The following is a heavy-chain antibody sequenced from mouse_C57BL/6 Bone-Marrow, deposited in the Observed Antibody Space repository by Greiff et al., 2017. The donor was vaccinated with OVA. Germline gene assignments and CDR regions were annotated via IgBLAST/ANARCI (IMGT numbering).Heavy chain of an antibody. CDR2: ISSGGSYT. CDR1: GFTFSSYG. J-gene: IGHJ2*01. D-gene: IGHD3-3*01. Sequence: EVKLVESGGDLVKPGGSLKLSCAASGFTFSSYGMSWVRQTPDKRLEWVATISSGGSYTYYPDSVKGRFTISRDNAKNTLYLQMSSLKSEDTAMYYCARKRGWYYFDYWGQGTTLTVSS. V-gene: IGHV5-6*02. CDR3: ARKRGWYYFDY.